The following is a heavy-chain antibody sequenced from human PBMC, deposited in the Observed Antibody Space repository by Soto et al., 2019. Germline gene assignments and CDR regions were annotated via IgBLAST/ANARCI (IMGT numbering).Heavy chain of an antibody. D-gene: IGHD2-2*01. J-gene: IGHJ4*02. V-gene: IGHV3-23*05. CDR3: AKDTYSSSWYF. CDR1: GFTFTNYL. Sequence: LRLSCAASGFTFTNYLMTWVRQAPGKGLEWVSSIDKSGGDTYYADSVKGRFTISRDNSKNTLYLQMNGLRAEDTALYYCAKDTYSSSWYFWGQGTLVTVSS. CDR2: IDKSGGDT.